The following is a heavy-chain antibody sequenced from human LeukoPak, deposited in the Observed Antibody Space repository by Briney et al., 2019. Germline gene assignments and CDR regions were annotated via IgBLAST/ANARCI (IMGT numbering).Heavy chain of an antibody. CDR3: ASSSSWYPYFDY. D-gene: IGHD6-13*01. V-gene: IGHV3-53*01. Sequence: GGSLRLSCAASGFTVSSNYMSWVRQAPGKGLEWVSVIYSGGSTYYADSVKGRFTISGDNSKNTLYLQMNSLRAEDTAVYYCASSSSWYPYFDYWGQGTLVTVSS. J-gene: IGHJ4*02. CDR2: IYSGGST. CDR1: GFTVSSNY.